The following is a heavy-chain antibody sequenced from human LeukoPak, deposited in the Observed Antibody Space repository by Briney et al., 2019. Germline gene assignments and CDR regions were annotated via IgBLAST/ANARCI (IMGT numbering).Heavy chain of an antibody. CDR2: ISSSSSYI. Sequence: PGGSLRLSCAASGFTFSSYSMNWVRQAPGKGLEWVSSISSSSSYIYYADSVKGRFTISRDNAKNSLYLQMNSLRAEDTAAYYCARDRLTMLPGGMDVWGQGTTVTVSS. V-gene: IGHV3-21*01. CDR3: ARDRLTMLPGGMDV. D-gene: IGHD3-10*01. CDR1: GFTFSSYS. J-gene: IGHJ6*02.